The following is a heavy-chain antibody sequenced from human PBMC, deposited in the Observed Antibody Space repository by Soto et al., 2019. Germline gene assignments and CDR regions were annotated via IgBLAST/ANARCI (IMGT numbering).Heavy chain of an antibody. D-gene: IGHD3-9*01. Sequence: ASVKVSCKASGYTFTSHYMHWVRQAPGQGLEWMGIINPSGGSTSYAQKFQGRVTMTRDTSTSTVYMELSSLRSEDTAVYYCARGEDILTGYHYFDYWGQGTLVTVSS. CDR1: GYTFTSHY. J-gene: IGHJ4*02. CDR3: ARGEDILTGYHYFDY. V-gene: IGHV1-46*01. CDR2: INPSGGST.